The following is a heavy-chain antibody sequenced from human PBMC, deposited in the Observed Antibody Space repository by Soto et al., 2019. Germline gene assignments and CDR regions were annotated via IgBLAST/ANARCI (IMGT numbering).Heavy chain of an antibody. CDR2: VSYDGSKK. J-gene: IGHJ4*02. CDR1: GFIFTSYI. D-gene: IGHD1-1*01. CDR3: ARGQSSLLLEC. Sequence: PGGSLRLSCAASGFIFTSYIVHGVRQAPGKGLEWVASVSYDGSKKHYADSVKGRFSISRDNSKNTVYLQMNSLRTEDTAVYYCARGQSSLLLECWGQGNLVTVSS. V-gene: IGHV3-30*01.